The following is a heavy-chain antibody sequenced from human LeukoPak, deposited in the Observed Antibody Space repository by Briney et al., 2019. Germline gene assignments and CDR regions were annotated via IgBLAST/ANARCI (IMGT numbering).Heavy chain of an antibody. CDR2: IYYSGST. CDR1: GGSISSYY. J-gene: IGHJ5*02. D-gene: IGHD2-15*01. V-gene: IGHV4-59*01. CDR3: ARGVVAARFWFDP. Sequence: SETLSLTCTVSGGSISSYYWSCIRQPPGKGLEWIGYIYYSGSTNYNPSLKSRVTISVDTSKNQFSLKLTSVTAADTAVYYCARGVVAARFWFDPWGQGTLVAVSS.